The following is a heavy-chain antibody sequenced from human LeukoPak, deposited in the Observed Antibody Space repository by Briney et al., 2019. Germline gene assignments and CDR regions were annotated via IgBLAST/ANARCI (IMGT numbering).Heavy chain of an antibody. CDR1: GGSISSGDCY. CDR3: AREGTARPLDY. CDR2: IYYSGST. D-gene: IGHD6-6*01. V-gene: IGHV4-30-4*08. Sequence: PSETLSLTCTVSGGSISSGDCYWSWIRQPPGKGLEWIGYIYYSGSTYYNPSLKSRVTISVDTSKNQFSLKLSSVTAADTAVYYCAREGTARPLDYWGQGTLVTVSS. J-gene: IGHJ4*02.